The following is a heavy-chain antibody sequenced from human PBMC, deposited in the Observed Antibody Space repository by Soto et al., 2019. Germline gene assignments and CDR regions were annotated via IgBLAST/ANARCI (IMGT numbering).Heavy chain of an antibody. D-gene: IGHD3-10*01. V-gene: IGHV4-34*01. J-gene: IGHJ4*02. CDR2: INHSGST. CDR3: AGVHFRSEFKDY. Sequence: PSETLSLTCAVYGGSFSGYYWSWSRQPPGKGLEWIGEINHSGSTNYNPSLKSRVTISVDTSKNQFSLKLSSVTAADTAVYYCAGVHFRSEFKDYWGQGTLVTVSS. CDR1: GGSFSGYY.